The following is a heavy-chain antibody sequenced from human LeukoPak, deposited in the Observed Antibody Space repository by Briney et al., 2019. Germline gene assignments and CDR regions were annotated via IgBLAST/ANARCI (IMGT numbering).Heavy chain of an antibody. J-gene: IGHJ4*02. Sequence: GGSLRLSCAASGFTFSSYAMHWVRQAPGKGLEWVAVISYDGSNKYYADSVKGRFTISRDNSKNTLYVQMSSLRAEDTAVYYCAKTFGLIDPFEYWGQGTLVTVSS. CDR3: AKTFGLIDPFEY. CDR1: GFTFSSYA. CDR2: ISYDGSNK. V-gene: IGHV3-30-3*02. D-gene: IGHD2/OR15-2a*01.